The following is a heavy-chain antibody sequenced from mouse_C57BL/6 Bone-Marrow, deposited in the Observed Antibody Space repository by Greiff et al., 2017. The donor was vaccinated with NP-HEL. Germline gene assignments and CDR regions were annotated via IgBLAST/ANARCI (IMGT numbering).Heavy chain of an antibody. J-gene: IGHJ4*01. CDR1: GFTFSSYT. Sequence: EVKLMESGGGLVKPGGSLKLSCAASGFTFSSYTMSWVRQTPEKRLEWVATISGGGGNTYYPDSVKGRFTISRDNAKNTLYLQMSSLRSEDTALYYCARHGGITTVVSRMDYWGQGTSVTVSS. CDR3: ARHGGITTVVSRMDY. D-gene: IGHD1-1*01. V-gene: IGHV5-9*01. CDR2: ISGGGGNT.